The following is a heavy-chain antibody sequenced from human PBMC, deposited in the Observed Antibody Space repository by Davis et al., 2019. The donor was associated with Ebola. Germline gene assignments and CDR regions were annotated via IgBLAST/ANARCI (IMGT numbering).Heavy chain of an antibody. Sequence: ASVKVSCKASGYTFTSFGITWVRQAPGQGLEWMGQTSAYNSNTNYAQKLQGRVTMTRDTSTRTVYLELSSLRSEDTAVYYCARVQTGYYFDSSDSPSWFAPWGQGTLVTVSS. CDR3: ARVQTGYYFDSSDSPSWFAP. CDR1: GYTFTSFG. J-gene: IGHJ5*02. D-gene: IGHD3-22*01. CDR2: TSAYNSNT. V-gene: IGHV1-18*04.